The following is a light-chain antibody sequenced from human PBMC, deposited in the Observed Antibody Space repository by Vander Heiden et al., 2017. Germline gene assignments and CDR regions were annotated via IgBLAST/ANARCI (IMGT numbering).Light chain of an antibody. Sequence: IQLTQSPSSVSASVGDRVTITCRASQGISTWLACYQQIPGKAPKLLISSASSLQSGVPSRFSGSGSGTDFILTISTLQPEDFATYYCQQANSFPRTFGQGTKVEIK. CDR3: QQANSFPRT. J-gene: IGKJ1*01. CDR2: SAS. CDR1: QGISTW. V-gene: IGKV1-12*01.